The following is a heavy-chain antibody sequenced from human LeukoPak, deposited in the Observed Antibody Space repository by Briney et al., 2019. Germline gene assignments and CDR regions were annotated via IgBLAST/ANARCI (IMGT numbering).Heavy chain of an antibody. J-gene: IGHJ4*02. Sequence: SGPTLLKPTQTLTLTCTFSGFSLSTSGVGVGWIRQPPGKALEWLALIYWNDDKRYSPSLKSRLTITKDTSKNQVVLTMTNMDPVDTATYYCAHLADFWSGYFYFDYWGQGTLVTVSS. CDR1: GFSLSTSGVG. CDR3: AHLADFWSGYFYFDY. D-gene: IGHD3-3*01. V-gene: IGHV2-5*01. CDR2: IYWNDDK.